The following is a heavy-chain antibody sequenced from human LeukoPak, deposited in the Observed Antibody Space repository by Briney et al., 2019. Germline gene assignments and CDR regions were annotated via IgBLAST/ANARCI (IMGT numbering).Heavy chain of an antibody. CDR1: GLTFGDYA. CDR3: TRVLRGYGGYYFDY. CDR2: FGSKAYGGTT. V-gene: IGHV3-49*03. D-gene: IGHD4-23*01. J-gene: IGHJ4*02. Sequence: GGPLRLSCTAPGLTFGDYAMSWFRQAPGKGLDGVGFFGSKAYGGTTEYAASVKGRFTISRDDSKSIAYLQMNSLKTEDTAVYYCTRVLRGYGGYYFDYWGQGTLVTVSS.